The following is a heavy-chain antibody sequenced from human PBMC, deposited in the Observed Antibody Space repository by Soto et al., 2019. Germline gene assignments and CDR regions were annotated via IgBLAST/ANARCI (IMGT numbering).Heavy chain of an antibody. V-gene: IGHV4-4*07. J-gene: IGHJ5*02. CDR1: GGSISSYY. CDR3: AKDHNFDP. Sequence: SETLSLTCTVSGGSISSYYWPWIRQPAWKGLEWLVRIHTSGTTYYNPALKSRVTMSVDTSKNQFSVKLRSVTAADTAVYYCAKDHNFDPGARGPLVNVSS. CDR2: IHTSGTT.